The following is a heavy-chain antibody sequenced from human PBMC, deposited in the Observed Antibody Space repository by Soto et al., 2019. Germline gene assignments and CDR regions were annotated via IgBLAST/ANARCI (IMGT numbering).Heavy chain of an antibody. V-gene: IGHV4-39*01. CDR2: ISYSGNT. Sequence: QLQLQESGPGLVKSSETLSLTCTVSGGSISTRSCYWGWIRQPPGKGLEWIGTISYSGNTYYNPPLKRRFTISVHTSTTRFSLTLSSVTAADTAVYFWVRRPEHYALSHLGQGTLVTVSS. CDR3: VRRPEHYALSH. D-gene: IGHD3-16*01. CDR1: GGSISTRSCY. J-gene: IGHJ4*02.